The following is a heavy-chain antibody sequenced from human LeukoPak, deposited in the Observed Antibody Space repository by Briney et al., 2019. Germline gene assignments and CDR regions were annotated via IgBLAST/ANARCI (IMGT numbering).Heavy chain of an antibody. V-gene: IGHV4-4*07. CDR1: GGSISSYY. J-gene: IGHJ4*02. CDR3: ARVSLRYFDWLLFDY. D-gene: IGHD3-9*01. Sequence: SETLSLTCTVSGGSISSYYWSWIRQPAGKGLEWIGRIYTSGSTNYNPSLKSRVTISVDTSKNQFSLKLSSVTAADTAVYYCARVSLRYFDWLLFDYWGQGTLVTVSS. CDR2: IYTSGST.